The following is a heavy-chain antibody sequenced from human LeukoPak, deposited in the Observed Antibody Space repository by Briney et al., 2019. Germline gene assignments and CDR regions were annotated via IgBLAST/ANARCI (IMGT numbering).Heavy chain of an antibody. CDR3: ARRNDILTGYYRGLPFDP. J-gene: IGHJ5*02. CDR1: GGSISSSSYY. Sequence: SETLSLTCTVSGGSISSSSYYWGWIRQPPGKGLEWIGSIYYSGSTYYNPSLKSRVTISVDTSKNQFSLKLSSVTAAATAVYYCARRNDILTGYYRGLPFDPWGQGTLVTVSS. CDR2: IYYSGST. V-gene: IGHV4-39*01. D-gene: IGHD3-9*01.